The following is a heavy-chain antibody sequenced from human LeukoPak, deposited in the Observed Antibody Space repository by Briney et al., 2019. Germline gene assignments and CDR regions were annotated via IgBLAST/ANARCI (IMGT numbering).Heavy chain of an antibody. Sequence: ASVTVSCKASGYTFTSYDINWVRQATGQGLEWMGWMNPNSGNTGYAQKFQGRVTMTRNTSISTAYMELSSLRSEDTAVYYCARGDATSNWFDPWGQGTLVTVSS. V-gene: IGHV1-8*01. CDR3: ARGDATSNWFDP. D-gene: IGHD5-12*01. CDR1: GYTFTSYD. J-gene: IGHJ5*02. CDR2: MNPNSGNT.